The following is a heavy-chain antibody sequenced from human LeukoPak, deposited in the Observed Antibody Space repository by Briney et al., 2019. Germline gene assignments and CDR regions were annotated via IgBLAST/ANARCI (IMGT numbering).Heavy chain of an antibody. CDR2: ISDSGGHT. J-gene: IGHJ4*02. V-gene: IGHV3-23*01. CDR3: ANSRVYYSPRY. Sequence: PGGSLRLSCAASGFTFSSYAMSWVRQAPGKGLEWVSGISDSGGHTYYADSVKGRFTISRDNSKNTLYLQMNSLRAEDTALYYCANSRVYYSPRYWGQGTLVTVSS. D-gene: IGHD3-16*01. CDR1: GFTFSSYA.